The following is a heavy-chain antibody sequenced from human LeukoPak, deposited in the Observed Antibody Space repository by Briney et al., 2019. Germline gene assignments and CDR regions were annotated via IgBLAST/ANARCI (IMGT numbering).Heavy chain of an antibody. J-gene: IGHJ4*02. CDR1: GFTFSNAW. D-gene: IGHD6-13*01. V-gene: IGHV3-15*01. Sequence: PGGSLRLSRAASGFTFSNAWMSWVRQAPGKGLEWVGRIKSKTDGGTTDYAAPVKGRFTISRDDSKNTLYLQMSSLKTEDTAVYYCTTRYSSSWYYFDYWGQGTLVTVSS. CDR2: IKSKTDGGTT. CDR3: TTRYSSSWYYFDY.